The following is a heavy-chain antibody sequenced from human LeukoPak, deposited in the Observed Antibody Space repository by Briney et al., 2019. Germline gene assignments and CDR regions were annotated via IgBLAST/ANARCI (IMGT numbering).Heavy chain of an antibody. Sequence: GASVKVSCKASGSTFSSYAISWVRQAPGQGLEWMGGIIPIFGTANYAQKFQGRVTITTDESTSTAYMELSSLRSEDTAVYYCARVTGTEGDYFDYWGQGTLVTVSS. CDR1: GSTFSSYA. CDR2: IIPIFGTA. V-gene: IGHV1-69*05. J-gene: IGHJ4*02. D-gene: IGHD1-7*01. CDR3: ARVTGTEGDYFDY.